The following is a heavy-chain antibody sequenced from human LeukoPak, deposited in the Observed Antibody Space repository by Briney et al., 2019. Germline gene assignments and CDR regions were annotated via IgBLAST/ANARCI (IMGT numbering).Heavy chain of an antibody. CDR1: GGSISSYY. CDR3: AREVAGGVDH. Sequence: SETLSLTCTISGGSISSYYWSWIRQPPGKGLEWIGYIYYSGSTNYNPSLKSRVTISVDTSKNQFSLKLSSVTAADTAVYYCAREVAGGVDHWGQGTLVTVSS. J-gene: IGHJ4*02. D-gene: IGHD5-12*01. V-gene: IGHV4-59*12. CDR2: IYYSGST.